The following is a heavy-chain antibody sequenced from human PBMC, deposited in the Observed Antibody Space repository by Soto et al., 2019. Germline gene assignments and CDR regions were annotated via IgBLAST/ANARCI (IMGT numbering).Heavy chain of an antibody. Sequence: SETLSLTCTVSGGSISSGGYYWSWIRQHPGKGLEWIGYIYYSGSTYYNPSLKSRVTISVDTSKNQFSLKLSSVTAADTAVYYCALGGITMVRSDPSTETYYYYGMDVWGQGTTVTVSS. CDR2: IYYSGST. CDR1: GGSISSGGYY. CDR3: ALGGITMVRSDPSTETYYYYGMDV. D-gene: IGHD3-10*01. V-gene: IGHV4-31*03. J-gene: IGHJ6*02.